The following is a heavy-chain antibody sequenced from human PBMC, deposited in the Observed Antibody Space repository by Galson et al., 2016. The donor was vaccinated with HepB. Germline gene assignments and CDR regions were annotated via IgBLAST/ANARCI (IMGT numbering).Heavy chain of an antibody. J-gene: IGHJ4*02. D-gene: IGHD3-3*01. CDR1: DDSISNYY. V-gene: IGHV4-59*12. CDR3: AKDRPEGDFPYYFDS. CDR2: IHYSGGT. Sequence: SETLSLTCTVSDDSISNYYWNWIRQPPGKGLEWIGYIHYSGGTYFNPSLESRVTMSVDTSKNQFSLKLTSVTAADAAVYYCAKDRPEGDFPYYFDSWGQGTLVTVSS.